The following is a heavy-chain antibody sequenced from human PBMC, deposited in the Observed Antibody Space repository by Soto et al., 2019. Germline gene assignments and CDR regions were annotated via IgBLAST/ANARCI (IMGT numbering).Heavy chain of an antibody. CDR2: GSYSGTT. CDR1: GVSVSSGSFY. J-gene: IGHJ4*02. Sequence: PSETLSLTCTVSGVSVSSGSFYWAWIRQPPGKGLEWIGFGSYSGTTNYKPSLKSQVTISVDTSRSQISLKVSSLTAADTAVYYCARGATVTQFDYWGRGTLVTVSS. V-gene: IGHV4-61*01. CDR3: ARGATVTQFDY. D-gene: IGHD4-17*01.